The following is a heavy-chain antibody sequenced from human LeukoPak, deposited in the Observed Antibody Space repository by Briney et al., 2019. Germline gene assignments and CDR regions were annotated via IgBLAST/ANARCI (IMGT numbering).Heavy chain of an antibody. Sequence: GGSLRLSCAASGFTFSSYCMSWVRQAPGKGLEWVATIKQDGSEKHYVDSVKGRFTISRDNAENSVYLQMNSLRAEDTAVYYCARDGSGIAYDYGMDVWGQGTTVIVSS. CDR1: GFTFSSYC. CDR3: ARDGSGIAYDYGMDV. J-gene: IGHJ6*02. V-gene: IGHV3-7*01. CDR2: IKQDGSEK. D-gene: IGHD6-13*01.